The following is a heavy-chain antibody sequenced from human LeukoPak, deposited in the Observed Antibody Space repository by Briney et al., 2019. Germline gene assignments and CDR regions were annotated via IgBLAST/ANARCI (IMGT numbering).Heavy chain of an antibody. D-gene: IGHD5-12*01. CDR2: INTDETTT. V-gene: IGHV3-74*01. Sequence: PGGSLRLSCVGSGFTFSNYWMHWVRQAPGKGLVWVSRINTDETTTNYADPVKGRFTISRDDAKNTLYLQMNSLRAEDTAVYYCARGPSGYHNTGGQGTLVTVSS. CDR3: ARGPSGYHNT. CDR1: GFTFSNYW. J-gene: IGHJ4*02.